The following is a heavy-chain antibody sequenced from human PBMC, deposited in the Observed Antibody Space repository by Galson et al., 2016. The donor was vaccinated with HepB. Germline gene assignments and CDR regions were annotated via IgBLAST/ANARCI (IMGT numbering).Heavy chain of an antibody. J-gene: IGHJ4*02. D-gene: IGHD6-19*01. Sequence: SLRLSCAVSGFTFSDNWMHWVRQAPGKGLQWVSAIYNDGSRTAYADSVKGRFTISRDNAKNTVYLQMTSLRVEDTAVYYCARPLNTAVADPFDSWGQGTVVTVSS. CDR2: IYNDGSRT. CDR1: GFTFSDNW. CDR3: ARPLNTAVADPFDS. V-gene: IGHV3-74*01.